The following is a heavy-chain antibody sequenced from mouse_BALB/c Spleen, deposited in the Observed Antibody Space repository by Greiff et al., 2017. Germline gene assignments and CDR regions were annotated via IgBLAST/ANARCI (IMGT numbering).Heavy chain of an antibody. CDR3: ARGGYYYAMDY. CDR2: INPSNGRT. D-gene: IGHD2-2*01. J-gene: IGHJ4*01. Sequence: QVQLKQPGAELVKPGASVKLSCKASGYTFTSYWMHWVKQRPGQGLEWIGEINPSNGRTNYNEKFKSKATQTVDKSSSTAYMQLSSLTSEDSAVYYCARGGYYYAMDYWGQGTSVTVSS. CDR1: GYTFTSYW. V-gene: IGHV1S81*02.